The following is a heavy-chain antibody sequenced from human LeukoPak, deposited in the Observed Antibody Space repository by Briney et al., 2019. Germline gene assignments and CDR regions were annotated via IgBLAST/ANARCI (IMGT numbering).Heavy chain of an antibody. V-gene: IGHV3-7*01. CDR1: GFTFSSYW. Sequence: GGSLRLSCAASGFTFSSYWMSWVRQAPGKGLKWVANIKQDGSEKYYVDSVKGRFTISRDNAKNSLYLQMNSLRAEDTAVYYCARDALGYCSGGSCYADDYWGQGTLVTVSS. CDR2: IKQDGSEK. CDR3: ARDALGYCSGGSCYADDY. D-gene: IGHD2-15*01. J-gene: IGHJ4*02.